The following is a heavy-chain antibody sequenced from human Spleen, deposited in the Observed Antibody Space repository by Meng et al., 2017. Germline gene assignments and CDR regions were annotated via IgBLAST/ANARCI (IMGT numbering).Heavy chain of an antibody. D-gene: IGHD3-10*01. V-gene: IGHV3-23*01. CDR2: ISGSGDTT. CDR3: AKYSGFDLILVDYFDF. CDR1: GFTFSSYG. J-gene: IGHJ4*02. Sequence: GESLKISCAASGFTFSSYGMSWVRQAPGKGLEWVSSISGSGDTTYYADSVKGRFAISRDNSKSTLYLQMTSLRAGDTAVYYCAKYSGFDLILVDYFDFWGQGPLVTVSS.